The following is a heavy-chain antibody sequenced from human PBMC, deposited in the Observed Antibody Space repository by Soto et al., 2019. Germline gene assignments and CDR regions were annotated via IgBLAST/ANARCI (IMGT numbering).Heavy chain of an antibody. J-gene: IGHJ4*02. CDR3: ATLGDYYDSSGYENEYYFDY. CDR1: GFTFSSYG. Sequence: PGGSLRLSCAASGFTFSSYGMHWVRQAPGKGLEWVAVIWYDGSNKYYADSVKGRFTISRDNSKNTLYLQMNSLRAEDTAVYYCATLGDYYDSSGYENEYYFDYWGQGTLVTVSS. CDR2: IWYDGSNK. V-gene: IGHV3-33*01. D-gene: IGHD3-22*01.